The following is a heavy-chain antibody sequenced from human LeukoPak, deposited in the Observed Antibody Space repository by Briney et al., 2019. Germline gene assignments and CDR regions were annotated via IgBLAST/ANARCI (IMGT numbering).Heavy chain of an antibody. D-gene: IGHD2-15*01. CDR2: IKSKPAGGTT. J-gene: IGHJ4*02. CDR3: ATHGSPSDFDY. CDR1: GFTFSNAW. V-gene: IGHV3-15*01. Sequence: GGSLTLSCAASGFTFSNAWMSWVRQAPGKGLEWVGCIKSKPAGGTTDHAAPVKGRFTISRDDSKNTLYLQMNSLKTEYTAVYYCATHGSPSDFDYWGQGTLVTVSS.